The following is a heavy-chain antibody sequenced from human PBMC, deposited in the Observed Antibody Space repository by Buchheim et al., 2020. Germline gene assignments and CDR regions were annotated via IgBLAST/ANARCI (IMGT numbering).Heavy chain of an antibody. CDR1: GFTFSSYS. J-gene: IGHJ4*02. Sequence: EVQLVESGGGLVQPGGSLRLSCAASGFTFSSYSMNWVRQAPGKGLEWVSYISSSSSTIYYADSVKGRFTISRDNAKHSLYLQMNSLRAEDTAVYYCAREKGYCSSTSCYSFGYWGQGTL. V-gene: IGHV3-48*01. D-gene: IGHD2-2*02. CDR3: AREKGYCSSTSCYSFGY. CDR2: ISSSSSTI.